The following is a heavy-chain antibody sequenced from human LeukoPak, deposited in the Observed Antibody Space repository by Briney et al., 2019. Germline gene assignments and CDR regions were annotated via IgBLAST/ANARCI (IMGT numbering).Heavy chain of an antibody. J-gene: IGHJ3*02. V-gene: IGHV3-15*01. CDR1: RFTFNKGW. D-gene: IGHD3-9*01. CDR2: NKHKTDGGTT. CDR3: TTGHVEYDIWTGDLNYALDI. Sequence: GVSVTLSCAACRFTFNKGWMRWLPHAPGRGRVGVGRNKHKTDGGTTDYVAPVKGRFTTARHDSRNTLNLQMNSLKTEATAVYYCTTGHVEYDIWTGDLNYALDIWGQGTMVTVSS.